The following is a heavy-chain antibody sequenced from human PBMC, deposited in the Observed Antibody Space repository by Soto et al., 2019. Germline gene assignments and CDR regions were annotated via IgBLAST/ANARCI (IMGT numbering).Heavy chain of an antibody. D-gene: IGHD6-6*01. CDR1: GFTFSSYS. CDR2: ISSSSSYI. V-gene: IGHV3-21*01. J-gene: IGHJ5*02. CDR3: ARESSSSSSGWFDP. Sequence: EVQLVESGGGLVKPGGSLRLSCAASGFTFSSYSMNWVRQAPGKGLEWVSSISSSSSYIYYADSVKGRFTISRDNAKNSLYLQMNSLRAEDTAVYYCARESSSSSSGWFDPWGQGTLVTVSS.